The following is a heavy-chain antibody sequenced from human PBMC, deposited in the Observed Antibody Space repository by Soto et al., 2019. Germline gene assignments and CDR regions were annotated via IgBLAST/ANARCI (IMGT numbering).Heavy chain of an antibody. CDR1: GDTFSSYA. Sequence: SLKLSRKASGDTFSSYAISWVRHEPGQGLEWMGGIIPIFGTANYAQKFQGRVTITADESTSTAYMELSSLRSEDTAVYYCARDRVNGDYVVAEYFQHWGEGTLVTVSS. D-gene: IGHD4-17*01. J-gene: IGHJ1*01. CDR2: IIPIFGTA. V-gene: IGHV1-69*13. CDR3: ARDRVNGDYVVAEYFQH.